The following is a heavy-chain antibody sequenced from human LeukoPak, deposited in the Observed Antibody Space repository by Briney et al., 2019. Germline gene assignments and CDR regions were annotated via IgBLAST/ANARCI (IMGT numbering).Heavy chain of an antibody. CDR3: ATQRAYSSSSPFDY. CDR1: GASITSYY. V-gene: IGHV4-59*08. CDR2: IYYSGST. D-gene: IGHD6-6*01. J-gene: IGHJ4*02. Sequence: SETLSLTCTVSGASITSYYWSWIRQPPGKGLEWIGYIYYSGSTTYNPSLKSRVTTLVDTSKNQFSLRLSSVTAADTAVYYCATQRAYSSSSPFDYWGQGTLVTVSS.